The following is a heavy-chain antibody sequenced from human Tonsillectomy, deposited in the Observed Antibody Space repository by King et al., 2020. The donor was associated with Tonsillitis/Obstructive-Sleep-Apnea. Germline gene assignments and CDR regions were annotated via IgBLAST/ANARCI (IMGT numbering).Heavy chain of an antibody. CDR1: GGSISSYY. CDR2: IYYSGGT. CDR3: AREALDVVDM. V-gene: IGHV4-59*01. Sequence: VQLQESGPGLVKPSETLSLTRTVSGGSISSYYWSWLRQPPGKGLEWIGYIYYSGGTKYNPSLKSRVIISVDTSKNQFSLKLSSVTAADTAVYYCAREALDVVDMWGQGTMVTV. J-gene: IGHJ3*02.